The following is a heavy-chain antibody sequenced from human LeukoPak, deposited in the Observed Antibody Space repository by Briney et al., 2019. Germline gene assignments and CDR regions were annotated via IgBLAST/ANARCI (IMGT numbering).Heavy chain of an antibody. D-gene: IGHD3-16*02. CDR2: IYYSGST. CDR1: GGSFSGYY. V-gene: IGHV4-34*01. Sequence: SETLSLTCAVYGGSFSGYYWSWIRQPPGKGLEWIGSIYYSGSTYYNPSLKSRVTISVDTSKNQFSLKLSSVTAADTAVYYCARLRRYYDYVWGSYRSRYLDYWGQGTLVTVSS. J-gene: IGHJ4*02. CDR3: ARLRRYYDYVWGSYRSRYLDY.